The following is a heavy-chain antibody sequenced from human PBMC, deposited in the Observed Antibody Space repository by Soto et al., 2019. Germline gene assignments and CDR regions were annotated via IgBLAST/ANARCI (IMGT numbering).Heavy chain of an antibody. J-gene: IGHJ6*02. D-gene: IGHD3-16*01. Sequence: ASVKVSCKASGYTFTSYGISWVRQAPGQGLERMGWISAYNGNTNYAQKLQGRVTMTTDTSTSTAYMELRSPRSADTAVYYCASDQADLGEHYGMDVWRHWTKVTVSS. CDR2: ISAYNGNT. V-gene: IGHV1-18*01. CDR1: GYTFTSYG. CDR3: ASDQADLGEHYGMDV.